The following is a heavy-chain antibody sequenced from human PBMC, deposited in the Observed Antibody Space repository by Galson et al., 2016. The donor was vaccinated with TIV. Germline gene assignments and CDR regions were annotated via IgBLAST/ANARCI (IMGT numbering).Heavy chain of an antibody. D-gene: IGHD3-9*01. V-gene: IGHV7-4-1*02. CDR1: GYTFSIYG. CDR3: ASLRYGNYYGVDV. J-gene: IGHJ6*02. CDR2: INTATGDP. Sequence: SLKVSCKASGYTFSIYGMNWVRQAPGQGLEWMGWINTATGDPTYAQGFTGRFVFSSDTSVSTTYLQISSLKAEDTAVYYCASLRYGNYYGVDVWGQGTTVTVSS.